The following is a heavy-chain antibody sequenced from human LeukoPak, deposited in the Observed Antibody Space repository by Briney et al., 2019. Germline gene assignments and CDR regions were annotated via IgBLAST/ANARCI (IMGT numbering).Heavy chain of an antibody. CDR1: GFTFSSYE. V-gene: IGHV3-48*03. CDR3: ARVSSGWSGDFDY. CDR2: ISSSGSTI. D-gene: IGHD6-19*01. J-gene: IGHJ4*02. Sequence: GGSLRLSCAASGFTFSSYEMNWVRQAPGKGLEWVSYISSSGSTIYYADSVKGRFTISRDNAKNSLYLQMNSLRAEDTAVYYCARVSSGWSGDFDYWGQGAQVNVFS.